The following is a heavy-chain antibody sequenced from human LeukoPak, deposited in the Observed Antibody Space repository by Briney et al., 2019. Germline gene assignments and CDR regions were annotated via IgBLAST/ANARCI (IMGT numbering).Heavy chain of an antibody. J-gene: IGHJ4*02. CDR3: AREGRDYYDSSE. Sequence: ASVTVSCKASGYTFTSYGISWVRQAPGQGLEWMGWISAYNGKTNYAQKLQGRVTMTTDTSTSTAYMELRSLRSDDTAVYYCAREGRDYYDSSEWGQGTLVTVSS. CDR1: GYTFTSYG. D-gene: IGHD3-22*01. V-gene: IGHV1-18*01. CDR2: ISAYNGKT.